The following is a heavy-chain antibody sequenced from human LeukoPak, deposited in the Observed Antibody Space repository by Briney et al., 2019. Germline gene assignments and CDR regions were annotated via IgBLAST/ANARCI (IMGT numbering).Heavy chain of an antibody. CDR3: AKDIGGPNDY. J-gene: IGHJ4*02. CDR1: GFTFDDYA. V-gene: IGHV3-9*01. Sequence: GGSLRLSWAASGFTFDDYAMHWVRQAPGKGLEWVSGISWNSDSIGYADSVKGRFTISRDNAKNSLYLQMNSLRAEDTAFYYCAKDIGGPNDYWGQGTLVTVSS. D-gene: IGHD3-16*01. CDR2: ISWNSDSI.